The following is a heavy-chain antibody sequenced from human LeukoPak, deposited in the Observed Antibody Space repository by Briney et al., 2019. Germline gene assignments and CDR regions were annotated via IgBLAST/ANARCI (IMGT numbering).Heavy chain of an antibody. J-gene: IGHJ4*02. Sequence: GGSLRLSCAASGFTFINYGMNWVRQAPGKGLEWLSAISTTGGITYYADSVKGRFTISRDNSKNTLYLQMNSLRVEDTAVYYCAKIAETSGTYGQGFDYWGQATLVTVSS. V-gene: IGHV3-23*01. CDR1: GFTFINYG. CDR2: ISTTGGIT. D-gene: IGHD1-26*01. CDR3: AKIAETSGTYGQGFDY.